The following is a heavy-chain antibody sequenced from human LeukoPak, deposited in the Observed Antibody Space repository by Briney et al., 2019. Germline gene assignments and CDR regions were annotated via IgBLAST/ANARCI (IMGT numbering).Heavy chain of an antibody. CDR2: INHSGST. Sequence: SENLSLTCAVYGGSFSGYYWSWIRQPPGKGLEWIGEINHSGSTNYNPSLKSRVTISVDTSKNQFSLKLSSVTAADTAVYYCARALSSSWYKNWFDPWGQGTLVTVSS. D-gene: IGHD6-13*01. V-gene: IGHV4-34*01. J-gene: IGHJ5*02. CDR3: ARALSSSWYKNWFDP. CDR1: GGSFSGYY.